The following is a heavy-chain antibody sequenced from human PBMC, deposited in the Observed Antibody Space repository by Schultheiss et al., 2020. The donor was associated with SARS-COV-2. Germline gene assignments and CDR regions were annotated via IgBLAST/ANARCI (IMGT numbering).Heavy chain of an antibody. CDR1: GFTFSSYG. J-gene: IGHJ6*02. V-gene: IGHV3-30*19. D-gene: IGHD4-23*01. CDR2: ISYDGSNK. Sequence: GGSLRLSCAASGFTFSSYGMHWVRQAPGKGLEWVAVISYDGSNKYYADSVKGRFTISRDNSKNTLYLQMNSLRAEDTAVYYCARTVATGNYYYGMDVWGRGTTVTVSS. CDR3: ARTVATGNYYYGMDV.